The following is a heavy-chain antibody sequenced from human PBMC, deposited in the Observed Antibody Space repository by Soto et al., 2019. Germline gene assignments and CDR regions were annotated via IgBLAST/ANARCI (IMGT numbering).Heavy chain of an antibody. CDR2: ISGSSTYV. J-gene: IGHJ3*01. V-gene: IGHV3-21*01. CDR3: SRGGGYYYGAGTYAFDV. Sequence: ELQLLESGGGLVKPGGSLRLSCAASGFTFSNYIMNWVRQPPGQGLEWVASISGSSTYVYYADSLKGRIAISRDNAKNTLSVELNILRVEATDVDYCSRGGGYYYGAGTYAFDVWGQGTLVTVSS. CDR1: GFTFSNYI. D-gene: IGHD3-10*01.